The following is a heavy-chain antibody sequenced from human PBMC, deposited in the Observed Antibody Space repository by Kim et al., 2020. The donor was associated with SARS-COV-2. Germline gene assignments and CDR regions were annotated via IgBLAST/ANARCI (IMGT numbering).Heavy chain of an antibody. D-gene: IGHD6-6*01. CDR3: ARDRGIAARGIFDY. CDR1: GFTFSSYA. Sequence: GGSLRLSCAASGFTFSSYAMHWVRQAPGKGLEWVAVISYDGSNKYYADSVKGRFTISRDNSKNTLYLQMNSLRAEDTAVYYCARDRGIAARGIFDYWGQG. J-gene: IGHJ4*02. CDR2: ISYDGSNK. V-gene: IGHV3-30*04.